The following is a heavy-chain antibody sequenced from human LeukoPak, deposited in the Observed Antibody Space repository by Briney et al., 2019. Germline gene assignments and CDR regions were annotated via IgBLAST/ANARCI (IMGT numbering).Heavy chain of an antibody. D-gene: IGHD1-14*01. CDR1: GFTFSSYT. Sequence: GGSLRLSCAASGFTFSSYTMNWVRQAPGKGLEWVSSISSSSSYIYYADSVKGRFTISRDNAKNSLYLQMNSLRAEDTAVYYCASLPPELSDYWGQGTLVTVSS. J-gene: IGHJ4*02. V-gene: IGHV3-21*01. CDR2: ISSSSSYI. CDR3: ASLPPELSDY.